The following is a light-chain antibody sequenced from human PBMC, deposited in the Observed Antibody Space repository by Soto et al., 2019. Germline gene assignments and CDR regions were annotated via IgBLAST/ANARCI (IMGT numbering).Light chain of an antibody. Sequence: DIQMTQSPSSLSASVEDRVIITCRASQSISNHLNWYQQKPGKAPKLLIFAASSLQSGGPSRFSGSRSWPDFTLTTSSLQPEDFATYYCQQSYSSPPTFGQGTKVEIK. CDR3: QQSYSSPPT. CDR2: AAS. CDR1: QSISNH. V-gene: IGKV1-39*01. J-gene: IGKJ1*01.